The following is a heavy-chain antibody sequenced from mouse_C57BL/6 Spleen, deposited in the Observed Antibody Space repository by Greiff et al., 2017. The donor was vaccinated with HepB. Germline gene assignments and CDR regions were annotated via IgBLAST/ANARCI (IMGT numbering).Heavy chain of an antibody. Sequence: EVKLMESGPGLVKPSQSLSLTCSVTGYSITSGYYWNWIRQFPGNKLEWMGYISYDGSNNYNPSLKNRITITRDTSKNQFFLKLNSVTTEDTATYYCARVYDGYPGGFAYWGQGTLVTVSA. CDR1: GYSITSGYY. D-gene: IGHD2-3*01. CDR3: ARVYDGYPGGFAY. V-gene: IGHV3-6*01. J-gene: IGHJ3*01. CDR2: ISYDGSN.